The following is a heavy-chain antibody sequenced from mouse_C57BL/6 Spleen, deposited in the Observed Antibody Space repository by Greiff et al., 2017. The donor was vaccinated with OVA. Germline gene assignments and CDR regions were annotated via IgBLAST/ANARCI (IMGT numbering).Heavy chain of an antibody. CDR1: GYAFSSSW. Sequence: QVQLQQSGPELVKPGASVTISRKASGYAFSSSWMNWVKQRPGKGLEWIGRIYPGDGDTTYNGKFTGKATLTADKSSSTAYMQLSSLTSEDSAVYFCARETWDAYWGQGTLVTVSA. V-gene: IGHV1-82*01. D-gene: IGHD4-1*01. CDR2: IYPGDGDT. J-gene: IGHJ3*01. CDR3: ARETWDAY.